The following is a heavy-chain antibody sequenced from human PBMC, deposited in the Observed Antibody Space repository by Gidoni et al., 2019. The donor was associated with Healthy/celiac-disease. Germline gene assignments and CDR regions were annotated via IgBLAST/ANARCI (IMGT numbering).Heavy chain of an antibody. CDR3: EKGRARRDGYNWEYYFDY. V-gene: IGHV3-23*01. J-gene: IGHJ4*02. D-gene: IGHD5-12*01. Sequence: EVQLLEAGGCLVQPGGSLRLSCSAAAFTCSSHAMSWVRQAPGKGLERVSDIRGSGCSTYYTDAVEGRFTISRDNSKNTMYLQMNSLRAEHTAVYYCEKGRARRDGYNWEYYFDYWGQGTLVTVSS. CDR2: IRGSGCST. CDR1: AFTCSSHA.